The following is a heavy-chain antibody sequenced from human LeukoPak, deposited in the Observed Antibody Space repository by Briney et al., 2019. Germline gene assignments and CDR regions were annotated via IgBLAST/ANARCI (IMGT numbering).Heavy chain of an antibody. Sequence: PSETLSLTCTVSGGSISSYYWSWIRQPPGKGLEWIGYIYTSGSTNYNPSLKSRVTISVDTSKNQFSLKLSSVTAADTAVYYCARVKYSSSFYYFDYWGQGTLVTVSS. D-gene: IGHD6-6*01. J-gene: IGHJ4*02. CDR3: ARVKYSSSFYYFDY. V-gene: IGHV4-4*09. CDR2: IYTSGST. CDR1: GGSISSYY.